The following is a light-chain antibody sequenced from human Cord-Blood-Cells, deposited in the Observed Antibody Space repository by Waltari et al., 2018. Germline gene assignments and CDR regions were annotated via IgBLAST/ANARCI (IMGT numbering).Light chain of an antibody. J-gene: IGKJ1*01. CDR1: QCVSSY. Sequence: EIVLTQSPATLSLSPGERATLSCRASQCVSSYLAWYQQKPGQAPRLLIYDASNRATGIPARFSGSGSGTDFTLTISSIEPEDFAVYYCQQRSNWPPWSFGQGTKVEIK. CDR2: DAS. CDR3: QQRSNWPPWS. V-gene: IGKV3-11*01.